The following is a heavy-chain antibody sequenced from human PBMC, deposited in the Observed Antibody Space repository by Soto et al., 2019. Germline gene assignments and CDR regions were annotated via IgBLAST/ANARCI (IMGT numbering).Heavy chain of an antibody. J-gene: IGHJ4*02. CDR3: ATSSSWYDFH. Sequence: EVQLVESGGGLVKPGGSLRLSCAGSGFNFGGSSMNWVRQAPGKGLEWVSSISDGGGFIKYADSVKGRFTISRDKAKNSLSLQLDSLRAEVTAVCYCATSSSWYDFHWGQGTLVTVPS. CDR1: GFNFGGSS. V-gene: IGHV3-21*01. D-gene: IGHD6-13*01. CDR2: ISDGGGFI.